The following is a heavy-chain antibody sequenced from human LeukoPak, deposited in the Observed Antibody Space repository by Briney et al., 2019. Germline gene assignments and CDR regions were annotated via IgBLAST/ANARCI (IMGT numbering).Heavy chain of an antibody. J-gene: IGHJ4*02. CDR1: GFTFSSYA. D-gene: IGHD3-3*01. Sequence: GGSLRLSCAASGFTFSSYAMHWVRQAPGKGLEWVAVISYDGSNKYYADSVKGRFTISRDNSKNTLYLQMNSLRAEDTAVYYCARDRAVVTIFGVVGYWGQGTLVTVSS. CDR3: ARDRAVVTIFGVVGY. CDR2: ISYDGSNK. V-gene: IGHV3-30*04.